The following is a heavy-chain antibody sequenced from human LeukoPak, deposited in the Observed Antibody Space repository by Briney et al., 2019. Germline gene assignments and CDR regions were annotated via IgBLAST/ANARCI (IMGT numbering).Heavy chain of an antibody. CDR3: ARVTDYDWAYGMDV. CDR2: INPNSGGT. D-gene: IGHD3-16*01. V-gene: IGHV1-2*02. CDR1: GYTFTGYY. Sequence: ASVKVSCKASGYTFTGYYIHWVRQAPGQGLEWMGWINPNSGGTNYAQKFQGRVTMTRDTSITTAYMELSRLRSDDTAVYYCARVTDYDWAYGMDVWGQGTLVTVSS. J-gene: IGHJ6*02.